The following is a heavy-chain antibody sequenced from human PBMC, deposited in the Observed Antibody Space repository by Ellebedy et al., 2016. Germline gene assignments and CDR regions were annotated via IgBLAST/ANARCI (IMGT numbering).Heavy chain of an antibody. CDR1: GGSFSGYY. CDR3: ARPNRYLWFGESHGSSFDY. D-gene: IGHD3-10*01. Sequence: SETLSLTCAVYGGSFSGYYWSWIRQPPGKGLEWIGEINHSGSTNYNPSLKSRVTISVDTSKNQFSLKLSSVTAEDTAVYYCARPNRYLWFGESHGSSFDYWGQGTLVTVSS. CDR2: INHSGST. J-gene: IGHJ4*02. V-gene: IGHV4-34*01.